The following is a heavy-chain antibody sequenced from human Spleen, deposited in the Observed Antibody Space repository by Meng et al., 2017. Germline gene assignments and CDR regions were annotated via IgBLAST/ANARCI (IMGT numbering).Heavy chain of an antibody. CDR2: MTWNGGST. D-gene: IGHD6-19*01. V-gene: IGHV3-20*04. CDR1: GFTFDDYG. Sequence: GESLKISCAASGFTFDDYGMNWVRQAPGKGLEWVSGMTWNGGSTGYADSVKGRFTISRDNGKNSLYLQMNSLRAEDTALYYCARGSGAVDYWGQGTLVTVSS. J-gene: IGHJ4*02. CDR3: ARGSGAVDY.